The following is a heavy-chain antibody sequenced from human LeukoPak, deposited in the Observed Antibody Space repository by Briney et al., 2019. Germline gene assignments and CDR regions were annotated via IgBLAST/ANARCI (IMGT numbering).Heavy chain of an antibody. CDR3: ARGDMATIYIDS. CDR1: GYSFTSYY. Sequence: ASVKVSCKASGYSFTSYYIHWVRQAPGQGLERVGLINPSAGTTTYSQKFWGRLTMTRDTSTSTVYMELSGLTSEDTAVYYCARGDMATIYIDSWGQGTLVTVSS. CDR2: INPSAGTT. V-gene: IGHV1-46*01. D-gene: IGHD5-24*01. J-gene: IGHJ4*02.